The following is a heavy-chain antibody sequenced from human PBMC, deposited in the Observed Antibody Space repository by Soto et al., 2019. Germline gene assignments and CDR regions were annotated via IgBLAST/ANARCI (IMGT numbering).Heavy chain of an antibody. D-gene: IGHD3-3*01. Sequence: LRLSCAASGFTFDDYAMHWVRQAPGKGLEWVSGISWNSGSIGYADSVKGRFTISRDNAKNSLYLQMNSLRAEDTALYYCAKDSSIAIFGVVFDYWGQGTLVTVSS. J-gene: IGHJ4*02. CDR1: GFTFDDYA. V-gene: IGHV3-9*01. CDR3: AKDSSIAIFGVVFDY. CDR2: ISWNSGSI.